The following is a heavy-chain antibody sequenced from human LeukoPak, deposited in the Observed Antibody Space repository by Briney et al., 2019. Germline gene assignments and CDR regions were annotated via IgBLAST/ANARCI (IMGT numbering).Heavy chain of an antibody. CDR1: RFTFSNAW. Sequence: GGSLRFSCAASRFTFSNAWMSWVRQAPGKGLEWVGRIKSKTEGETTDYAASVKGRFTISRDDSKNTLYLQMNSLKTEDTAVYYCTTGHWNDIAFDIWGQGTMVTVSS. CDR3: TTGHWNDIAFDI. V-gene: IGHV3-15*01. D-gene: IGHD1-1*01. J-gene: IGHJ3*02. CDR2: IKSKTEGETT.